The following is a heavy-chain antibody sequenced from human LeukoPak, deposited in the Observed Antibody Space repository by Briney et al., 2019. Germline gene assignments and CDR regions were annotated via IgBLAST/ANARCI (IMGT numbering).Heavy chain of an antibody. Sequence: SQTLSLTCTVSGGSINSGNYYWSWIRQPAGKGLEWMGRIYTSGGTNYNPSLKSRVTMSVDTSENQFSLKLSSVTAADTAVYYCARVFPEQLAFDYWGQGTLVTVSS. J-gene: IGHJ4*02. D-gene: IGHD6-6*01. CDR3: ARVFPEQLAFDY. CDR1: GGSINSGNYY. CDR2: IYTSGGT. V-gene: IGHV4-61*02.